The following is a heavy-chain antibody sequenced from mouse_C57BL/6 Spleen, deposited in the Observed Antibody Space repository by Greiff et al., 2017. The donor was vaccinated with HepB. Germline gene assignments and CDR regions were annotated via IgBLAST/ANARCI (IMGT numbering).Heavy chain of an antibody. V-gene: IGHV7-3*01. D-gene: IGHD1-1*01. CDR1: GFTFTDYY. CDR2: IRNKANGYTT. CDR3: ARYYYGREYYFDD. J-gene: IGHJ2*01. Sequence: EVKLVESGGGLVQPGGSLSLSCAASGFTFTDYYMSWVRQPPGKALEWLGFIRNKANGYTTEYSASVKGRFTISRDNSQSILYLQMNALRAEDSATYYCARYYYGREYYFDDWGQGTTLTVSS.